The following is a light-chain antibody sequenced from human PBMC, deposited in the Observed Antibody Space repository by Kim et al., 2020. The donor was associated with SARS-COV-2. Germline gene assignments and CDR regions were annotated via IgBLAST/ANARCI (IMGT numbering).Light chain of an antibody. V-gene: IGKV1-5*01. CDR1: QSISSW. J-gene: IGKJ1*01. CDR2: YAS. CDR3: QHYNGYWT. Sequence: DIQMTQSPSTVSASVGDTVTITCRATQSISSWLAWYQQKPGEAHRVLISYASSLKSGVPSRFSGSGSGTEFTLTISSLQPGDFATYYCQHYNGYWTCGQGTKVDIK.